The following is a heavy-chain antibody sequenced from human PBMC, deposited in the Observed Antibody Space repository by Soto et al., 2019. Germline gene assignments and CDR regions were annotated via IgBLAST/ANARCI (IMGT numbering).Heavy chain of an antibody. J-gene: IGHJ4*02. Sequence: QVQLQESGTGLVKPSQTLSLTCTVSGGSIIDGQTYLNWIRQQPERGLEWMGYINYRGTTNYSPALKSRILISIDTSKNQFSLRLTYVPAADTAVYYCARDAPGVAPYCGPGTLVTVSS. CDR1: GGSIIDGQTY. CDR2: INYRGTT. V-gene: IGHV4-31*03. D-gene: IGHD2-15*01. CDR3: ARDAPGVAPY.